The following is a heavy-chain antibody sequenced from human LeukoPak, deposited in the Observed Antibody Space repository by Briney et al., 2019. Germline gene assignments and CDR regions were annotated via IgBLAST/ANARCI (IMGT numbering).Heavy chain of an antibody. CDR1: GYFFSGYH. CDR2: IYIDSGDT. J-gene: IGHJ5*02. CDR3: AGLGSTMEGRIDP. D-gene: IGHD3-10*01. V-gene: IGHV1-2*02. Sequence: GASVKVSCKASGYFFSGYHVHWVQQAPGQGLDWMGRIYIDSGDTNYAQKLQGRVTMTRDTSISTAYMELSSLTSDDTAVYYCAGLGSTMEGRIDPWGQGTPVTVSS.